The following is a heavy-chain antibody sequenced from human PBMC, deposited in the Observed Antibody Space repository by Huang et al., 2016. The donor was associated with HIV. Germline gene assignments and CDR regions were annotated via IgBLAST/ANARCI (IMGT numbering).Heavy chain of an antibody. D-gene: IGHD3-16*01. CDR3: ARFDGGPQPFNY. V-gene: IGHV3-30*02. Sequence: QVQLVESGGNVVQPGGSLRLSCAASGFICSTYGMHWVGQAPGKWLDVVAFIRFDGSDKYYADSVKGRFSISRDNSKNILLLQMNSLRAEDTAIYYCARFDGGPQPFNYWGQGTLVTVS. CDR1: GFICSTYG. CDR2: IRFDGSDK. J-gene: IGHJ4*02.